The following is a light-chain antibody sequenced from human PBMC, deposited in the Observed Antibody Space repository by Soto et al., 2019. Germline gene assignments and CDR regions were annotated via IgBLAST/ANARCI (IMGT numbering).Light chain of an antibody. V-gene: IGLV1-51*01. CDR3: GSWDSSLSAYV. CDR1: SSNIGGNS. CDR2: DDN. J-gene: IGLJ1*01. Sequence: QSVLTQPPSVSAAPGQKVTISCSGSSSNIGGNSVSRYQQLPGTAPKLLIYDDNKRPSGIPDRFSGSKSGTSATLGITGFQTGDEPDYYCGSWDSSLSAYVFGTGTKVTVL.